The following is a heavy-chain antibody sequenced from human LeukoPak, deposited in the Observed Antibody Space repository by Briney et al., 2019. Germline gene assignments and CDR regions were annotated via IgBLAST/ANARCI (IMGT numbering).Heavy chain of an antibody. J-gene: IGHJ5*02. CDR3: ARGRYYDFWSGYLKERGNWFDP. Sequence: PGGSLRLSCAASGFTFSSYAMHWVRQAPGKGLEWVALISYDGSHKYYADSVKGRFTISRDNSKNALYLQMNSLRAEDTAVYYCARGRYYDFWSGYLKERGNWFDPWGQGTLVTVSS. D-gene: IGHD3-3*01. V-gene: IGHV3-30*04. CDR2: ISYDGSHK. CDR1: GFTFSSYA.